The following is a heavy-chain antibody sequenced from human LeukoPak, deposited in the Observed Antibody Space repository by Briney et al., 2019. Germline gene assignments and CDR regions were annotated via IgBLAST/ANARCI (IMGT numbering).Heavy chain of an antibody. J-gene: IGHJ5*02. Sequence: SETLSLTCTVSGGSISSGSYYWSWIRQPAGKGLEWIARIYTSGSTNYNPSLKSRVTISVDTSKNQFSLKLSSVTAADTAVYYCARDGSGSYYKWFDPWGQGTLVTVSS. D-gene: IGHD3-10*01. CDR3: ARDGSGSYYKWFDP. CDR1: GGSISSGSYY. CDR2: IYTSGST. V-gene: IGHV4-61*02.